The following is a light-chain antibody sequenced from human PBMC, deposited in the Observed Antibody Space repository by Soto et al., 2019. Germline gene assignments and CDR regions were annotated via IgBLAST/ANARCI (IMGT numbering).Light chain of an antibody. CDR3: SSYTSSSTLEGV. J-gene: IGLJ1*01. V-gene: IGLV2-14*01. CDR1: SSDVGGYNF. CDR2: EVS. Sequence: QSALTQPASVSGSPGQSITISCTGTSSDVGGYNFVSWYQQHPGKAPKLLIYEVSYRPSGVSNRFSGSKSGNTASLTIFGLQAEDEGDYYCSSYTSSSTLEGVFGTGTKLTVL.